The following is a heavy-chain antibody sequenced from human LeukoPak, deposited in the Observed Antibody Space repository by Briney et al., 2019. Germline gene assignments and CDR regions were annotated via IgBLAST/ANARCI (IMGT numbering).Heavy chain of an antibody. CDR1: GYTFTVYY. D-gene: IGHD6-6*01. V-gene: IGHV1-2*02. J-gene: IGHJ6*03. CDR2: INPNSGGT. Sequence: ASVKVSCKASGYTFTVYYMHWVRQAPGQGLEWMGWINPNSGGTNYAQKFQGRVTMTRDTSISTAYMELSRLRSDDTAVYYCPSGTYSSSSYDYYYMDVWAKGHTVSVSS. CDR3: PSGTYSSSSYDYYYMDV.